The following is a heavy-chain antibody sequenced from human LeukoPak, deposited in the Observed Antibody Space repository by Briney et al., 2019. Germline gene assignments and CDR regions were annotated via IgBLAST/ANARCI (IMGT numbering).Heavy chain of an antibody. D-gene: IGHD6-19*01. J-gene: IGHJ3*02. V-gene: IGHV3-23*01. CDR2: ITDGGGST. CDR1: KFTFRNYA. CDR3: AKDTSGWYDLGSFDI. Sequence: GGSLRLSCAASKFTFRNYAMSWVRQAPGRGLEWVAAITDGGGSTYYADSVKGRFTISRDNSKNTLYLQMYSLRAEDTAKYYCAKDTSGWYDLGSFDIWGQGTMVTVSS.